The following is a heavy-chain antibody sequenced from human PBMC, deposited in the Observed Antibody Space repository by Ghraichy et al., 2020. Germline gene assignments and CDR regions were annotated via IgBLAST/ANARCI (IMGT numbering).Heavy chain of an antibody. CDR3: ARVVWTGTPQVYYYYGMDV. J-gene: IGHJ6*02. CDR1: GDTFSSYG. Sequence: VKVSCKASGDTFSSYGLSWVRQAPGQGLEWMGGIIPISDIRDYAQKFQGRVTITADKSTSTAYMELSSLRSEDTAVYYCARVVWTGTPQVYYYYGMDVWGQGTTVTVSS. V-gene: IGHV1-69*17. D-gene: IGHD3/OR15-3a*01. CDR2: IIPISDIR.